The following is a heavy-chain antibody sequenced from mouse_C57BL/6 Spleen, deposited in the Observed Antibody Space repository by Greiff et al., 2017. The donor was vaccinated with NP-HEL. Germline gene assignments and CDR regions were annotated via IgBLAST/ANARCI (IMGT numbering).Heavy chain of an antibody. CDR1: GFTFSSYA. Sequence: DVMLVEPGGGLVKPGGSLKLSCAASGFTFSSYAMSWVRQTPEKRLEWVATISDGGSYTYYPDNVKGRFTISRDNAKNNLYLQMSHLKSEDTAMYYCAREGDDYGSSYLDYWGQGTTLTVSS. J-gene: IGHJ2*01. CDR3: AREGDDYGSSYLDY. D-gene: IGHD1-1*01. CDR2: ISDGGSYT. V-gene: IGHV5-4*01.